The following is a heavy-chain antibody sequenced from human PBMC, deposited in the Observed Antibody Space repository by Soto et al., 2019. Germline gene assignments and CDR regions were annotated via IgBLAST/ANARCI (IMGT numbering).Heavy chain of an antibody. CDR2: ISSSSSTI. D-gene: IGHD6-13*01. CDR1: GFTFSSYS. Sequence: PGGSLRLSCAASGFTFSSYSMNWVRQAPGKGLEWVSYISSSSSTIYYADSVKGRFTISRDNAKNSLYLQMNSLRDEDTAVYYCARDYTGGYSSSWALGSAIAYYYYYYGMDVWGQGTTVTVSS. CDR3: ARDYTGGYSSSWALGSAIAYYYYYYGMDV. J-gene: IGHJ6*02. V-gene: IGHV3-48*02.